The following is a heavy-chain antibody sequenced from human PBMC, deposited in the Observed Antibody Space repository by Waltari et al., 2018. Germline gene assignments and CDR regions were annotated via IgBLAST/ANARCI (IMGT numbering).Heavy chain of an antibody. CDR3: ARHLRWIQLWVDY. J-gene: IGHJ4*02. D-gene: IGHD5-18*01. CDR1: GGSISSSSYY. Sequence: QLQLQESGPGLVKPSETLSLTCTVSGGSISSSSYYWGRILQPPGKGLEWIGSIYYSGSTYYNPSLKSRVTISVDTSKNQFSLKLSSVTAADTAVYYCARHLRWIQLWVDYWGQGTLVTVSS. CDR2: IYYSGST. V-gene: IGHV4-39*01.